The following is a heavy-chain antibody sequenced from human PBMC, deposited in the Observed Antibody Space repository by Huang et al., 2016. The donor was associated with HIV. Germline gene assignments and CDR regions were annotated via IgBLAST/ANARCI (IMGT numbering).Heavy chain of an antibody. J-gene: IGHJ4*02. D-gene: IGHD2-15*01. CDR3: TTWISTAAGGN. Sequence: EVQLIESGGGLVKPGSSLRLSCEGFGFSFSTVWMSWGRQPPGKGLEWVGLIKNSLDGGTKDYAAPVRGRFMISRDDSKNRMDLQMHDLKAADTAVYYCTTWISTAAGGNWGQGTLVTVSS. CDR1: GFSFSTVW. V-gene: IGHV3-15*01. CDR2: IKNSLDGGTK.